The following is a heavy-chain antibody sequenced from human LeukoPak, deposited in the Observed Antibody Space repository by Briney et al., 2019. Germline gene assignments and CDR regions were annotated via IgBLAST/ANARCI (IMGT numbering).Heavy chain of an antibody. CDR2: MNPNSGNT. V-gene: IGHV1-8*01. J-gene: IGHJ4*02. Sequence: ASVKVSCKASGYTFTSYDINWVRQATGQGLEWMGWMNPNSGNTGYAQKFQGRVTMTRNTSISTAYMELSSLRSEDTAVYYCARELVPVAGTLNPLFDYWGQGTLVTVSS. CDR1: GYTFTSYD. CDR3: ARELVPVAGTLNPLFDY. D-gene: IGHD6-19*01.